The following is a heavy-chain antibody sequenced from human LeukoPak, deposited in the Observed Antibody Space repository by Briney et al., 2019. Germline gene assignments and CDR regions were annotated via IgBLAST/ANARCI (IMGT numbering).Heavy chain of an antibody. J-gene: IGHJ4*02. CDR1: GFSFSKYE. CDR3: ARDRDWSFDY. Sequence: PGGSLRLSCAASGFSFSKYEMTWVRQAPGKGLEWVSYISSSGRRKYHADSVKGRFSISRDDGKTSVYLQMNSLRDEDTAVYYCARDRDWSFDYWGQGTLVTVSS. V-gene: IGHV3-48*03. D-gene: IGHD3/OR15-3a*01. CDR2: ISSSGRRK.